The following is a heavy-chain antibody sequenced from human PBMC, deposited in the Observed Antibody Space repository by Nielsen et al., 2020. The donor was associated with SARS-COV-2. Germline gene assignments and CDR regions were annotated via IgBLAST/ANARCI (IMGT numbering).Heavy chain of an antibody. D-gene: IGHD3-10*01. J-gene: IGHJ1*01. CDR1: GFIFSNDW. V-gene: IGHV3-15*01. CDR2: IKTKADGGTA. Sequence: GESLKISCAASGFIFSNDWMSWVRQVPGKGLEWVGRIKTKADGGTADYAAPVKGRFIISRDDSKNSLYLQMNSLKTEDTAVYYCTTGGITMVRGVMQYWGQGTLVTVSP. CDR3: TTGGITMVRGVMQY.